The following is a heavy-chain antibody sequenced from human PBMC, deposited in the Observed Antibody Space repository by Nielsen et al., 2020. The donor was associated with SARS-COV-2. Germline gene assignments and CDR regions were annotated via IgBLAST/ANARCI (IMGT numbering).Heavy chain of an antibody. CDR3: ARGGTYYYDSSGLVAWFDP. V-gene: IGHV1-46*01. J-gene: IGHJ5*02. D-gene: IGHD3-22*01. CDR2: INPSGGST. Sequence: WVRQASGQGLEWMGIINPSGGSTSYAQKFQGRVTMTRDTSTSTVYMELSSLRSEDTAVYYCARGGTYYYDSSGLVAWFDPWGQGTLVTVSS.